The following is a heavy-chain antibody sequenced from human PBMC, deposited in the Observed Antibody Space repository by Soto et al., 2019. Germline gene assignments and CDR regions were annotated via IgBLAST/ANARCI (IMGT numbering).Heavy chain of an antibody. CDR1: EWTCRNYG. D-gene: IGHD3-10*01. Sequence: GGLKRRPCPAAEWTCRNYGVHLVSQAPGKGLEWVAVISYDGSNKYYADCVKGRFTISRDNSKNTLYLQMNSLRAEDTSVYYSAKHRPVREAYLGNWGQGNLV. CDR2: ISYDGSNK. J-gene: IGHJ4*01. CDR3: AKHRPVREAYLGN. V-gene: IGHV3-30*18.